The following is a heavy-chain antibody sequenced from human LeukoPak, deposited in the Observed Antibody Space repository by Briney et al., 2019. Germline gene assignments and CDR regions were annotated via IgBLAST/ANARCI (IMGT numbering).Heavy chain of an antibody. D-gene: IGHD5-18*01. CDR2: IYYSGST. CDR1: GGSISSGDYY. J-gene: IGHJ4*02. CDR3: ATRSYSYGPFDY. Sequence: SETLSLTCTVSGGSISSGDYYWSWIRQPPGKGLEWIGYIYYSGSTYYNPSLKSRVTISVDTSKNQFSLKLSSVTAADTAVYYCATRSYSYGPFDYWGQGTLVTVSS. V-gene: IGHV4-30-4*01.